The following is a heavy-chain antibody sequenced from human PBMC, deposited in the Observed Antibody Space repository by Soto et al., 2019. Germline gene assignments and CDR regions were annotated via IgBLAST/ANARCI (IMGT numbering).Heavy chain of an antibody. J-gene: IGHJ4*01. D-gene: IGHD3-10*01. CDR2: NYHTGRS. Sequence: PSETLSLICSVSGDSINDKNWWSWLRQHPGKRLEWIGDNYHTGRSSYNPSLTSRVAMSVDKSKNQFSLKLISVTAEDTAMDLYARHPPFSHYRSSGAPALWRHGTPVPVSS. CDR1: GDSINDKNW. CDR3: ARHPPFSHYRSSGAPAL. V-gene: IGHV4-4*02.